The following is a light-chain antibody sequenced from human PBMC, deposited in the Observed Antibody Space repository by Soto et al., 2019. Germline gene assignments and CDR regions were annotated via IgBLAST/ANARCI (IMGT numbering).Light chain of an antibody. J-gene: IGKJ2*01. CDR1: QSVSSY. Sequence: EIVMTQSPATLSVSPGERATLSCRASQSVSSYLAWYQQKPGLPPRLLIYDASTRATGIPDRLSGSGSGTDFPLTISSLQSADFAVYYCQQYSNWPPLYTFGRGTKLEIK. CDR3: QQYSNWPPLYT. CDR2: DAS. V-gene: IGKV3-15*01.